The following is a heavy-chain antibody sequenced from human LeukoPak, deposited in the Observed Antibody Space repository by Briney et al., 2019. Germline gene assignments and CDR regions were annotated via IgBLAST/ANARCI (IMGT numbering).Heavy chain of an antibody. CDR1: GYTFTSYG. CDR3: ARDVEDIVATGDAFDI. CDR2: ISAYNGNT. J-gene: IGHJ3*02. V-gene: IGHV1-18*01. D-gene: IGHD5-12*01. Sequence: ASVKVSCKASGYTFTSYGISWVRQAPGQGLEWMGWISAYNGNTDYAQKLQGRVTMTTDTSTSTAYTELRSLRSDDTAVYYCARDVEDIVATGDAFDIWGQGTMVTVSS.